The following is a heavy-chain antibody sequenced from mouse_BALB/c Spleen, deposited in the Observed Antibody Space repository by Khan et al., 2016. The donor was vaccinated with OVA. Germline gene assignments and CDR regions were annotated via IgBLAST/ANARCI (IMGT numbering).Heavy chain of an antibody. V-gene: IGHV1S136*01. CDR2: INPHNDGA. Sequence: VQLQQSGPELVKPGASVKMSCKASGYTFTNYIIHWVKQKPGQGLEWIGYINPHNDGAKFNEKFKGKATLTSDKSSSTAYMELSGLTSEDSAVDYCARDYGSSFWFAYWGQGTLVTVSA. D-gene: IGHD1-1*01. J-gene: IGHJ3*01. CDR1: GYTFTNYI. CDR3: ARDYGSSFWFAY.